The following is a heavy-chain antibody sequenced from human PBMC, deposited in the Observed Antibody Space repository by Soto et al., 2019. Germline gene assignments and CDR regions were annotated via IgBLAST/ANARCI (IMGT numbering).Heavy chain of an antibody. D-gene: IGHD1-26*01. CDR3: AKDNCPGATQAFDI. Sequence: EVQLVESGGGLVQPGRSLRLSCAASGVTFDDYAMHWVRQAPGQGLEWVSGISWNSGSIGYEDSVKRRFTISRDNAKNSLYLQMNSLGAEDTALYYCAKDNCPGATQAFDIWGQGTMVTVSS. J-gene: IGHJ3*02. CDR2: ISWNSGSI. V-gene: IGHV3-9*01. CDR1: GVTFDDYA.